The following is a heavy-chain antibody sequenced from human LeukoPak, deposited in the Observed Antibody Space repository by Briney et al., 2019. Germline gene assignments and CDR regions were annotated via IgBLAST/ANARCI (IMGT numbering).Heavy chain of an antibody. J-gene: IGHJ4*02. CDR3: AKDHSGWYRFAFDY. Sequence: PGGSLRLSCAASGFTFSSYGMHWVRQAPGKGLEWVAVISYDGSNKYYADSVKGRFTISRDNSKNTLYLQMNSLRAEDTAVYYCAKDHSGWYRFAFDYWGQGTLVTVSS. D-gene: IGHD6-19*01. CDR1: GFTFSSYG. V-gene: IGHV3-30*18. CDR2: ISYDGSNK.